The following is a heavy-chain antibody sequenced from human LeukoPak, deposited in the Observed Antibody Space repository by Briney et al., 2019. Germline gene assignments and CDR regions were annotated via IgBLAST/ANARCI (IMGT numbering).Heavy chain of an antibody. CDR3: ARDRQQHYGSGSYSKGWFDH. CDR2: IYTSGST. Sequence: SETLSLTCTVSGASFSSYYWSWIRQPAGKGLEWIGRIYTSGSTNYNPSLKSRVTMSVDTSKNQFSLKLSSVTAADTAVHLCARDRQQHYGSGSYSKGWFDHWLNGTLVTVSS. V-gene: IGHV4-4*07. D-gene: IGHD3-10*01. CDR1: GASFSSYY. J-gene: IGHJ5*02.